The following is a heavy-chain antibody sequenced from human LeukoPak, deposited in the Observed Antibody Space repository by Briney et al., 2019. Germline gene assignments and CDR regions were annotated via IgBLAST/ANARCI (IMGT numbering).Heavy chain of an antibody. Sequence: GASVKVSCKASVGTFSSYAISWVRQAPGQGLEWMGRIIPILGIANHAQKLQGRVTITADKSTSTAYMELSSLRSEDTAVYYCARDRQYCSGAACYTLSYYWGQGTLVTVSS. J-gene: IGHJ4*02. CDR3: ARDRQYCSGAACYTLSYY. D-gene: IGHD2-15*01. CDR2: IIPILGIA. CDR1: VGTFSSYA. V-gene: IGHV1-69*04.